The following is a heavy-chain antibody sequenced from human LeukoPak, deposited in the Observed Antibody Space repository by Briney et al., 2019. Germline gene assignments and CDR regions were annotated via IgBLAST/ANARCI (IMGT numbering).Heavy chain of an antibody. V-gene: IGHV3-30*02. CDR3: AKDKGPTYYFDY. Sequence: GGPLRLSCAASGFTFSSYGLHWVRQAPGKGLEWVAFIRYDGSDNYYADSVKGRFTISRDNSKNTLYLQMNSLRAEDTAVYYCAKDKGPTYYFDYWGQGTLVTVSS. CDR2: IRYDGSDN. CDR1: GFTFSSYG. J-gene: IGHJ4*02.